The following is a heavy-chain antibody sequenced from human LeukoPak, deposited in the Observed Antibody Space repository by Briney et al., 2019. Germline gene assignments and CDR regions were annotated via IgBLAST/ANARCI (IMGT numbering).Heavy chain of an antibody. Sequence: SETLSLTCTVSGDTVRSSSYYWGWIRQPPGKGLEWIGSVHSSGSTYYNLSLKRRVTISVDTSKNQFSLKLSSVTAADTALYYCARKRRDGYNPFDSWGQGTLVTVSS. V-gene: IGHV4-39*01. CDR3: ARKRRDGYNPFDS. CDR1: GDTVRSSSYY. J-gene: IGHJ4*02. CDR2: VHSSGST. D-gene: IGHD5-24*01.